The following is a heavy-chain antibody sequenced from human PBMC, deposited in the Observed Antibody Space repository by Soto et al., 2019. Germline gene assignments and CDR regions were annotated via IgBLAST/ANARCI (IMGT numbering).Heavy chain of an antibody. J-gene: IGHJ1*01. Sequence: PGGSLRLSCAASGFTFSDYYMSWIRQAPGKGLEWVSYISSSGSTIYYADSVKGRFTISRDNAKNSLYLQMNSLRAEDTAVYYCARSLDSSGFAYFQHWGQGTLVTVSS. CDR2: ISSSGSTI. CDR3: ARSLDSSGFAYFQH. D-gene: IGHD3-22*01. V-gene: IGHV3-11*01. CDR1: GFTFSDYY.